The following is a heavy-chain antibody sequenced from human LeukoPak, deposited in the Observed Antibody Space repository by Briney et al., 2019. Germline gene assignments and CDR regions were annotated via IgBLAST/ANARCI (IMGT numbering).Heavy chain of an antibody. Sequence: GGSLRLSCAASGFTFSSYAMHWVRQAPGKGLAWVSTVSGGKIYYADSVKGRFTISRDNSKNTLYLQMNSLRAEDTAVYYCAKDLGWLRFKGLDYWGQGTLVTVSS. CDR2: VSGGKI. CDR1: GFTFSSYA. V-gene: IGHV3-23*01. D-gene: IGHD5-12*01. CDR3: AKDLGWLRFKGLDY. J-gene: IGHJ4*02.